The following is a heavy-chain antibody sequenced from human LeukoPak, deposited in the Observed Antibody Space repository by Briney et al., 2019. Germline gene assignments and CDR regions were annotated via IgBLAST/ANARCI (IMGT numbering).Heavy chain of an antibody. CDR2: IIPIFGTA. Sequence: SVKVSCKASGGTFSSYAISWVRQAPGQGLEWMGGIIPIFGTANYAQKSQGRVTNTADESTSTACMELSSQRAEGTDVYYCARSWGARSDKLLWVSPGGWYMDVWGEKTTVTISS. CDR1: GGTFSSYA. CDR3: ARSWGARSDKLLWVSPGGWYMDV. V-gene: IGHV1-69*13. D-gene: IGHD3-10*01. J-gene: IGHJ6*03.